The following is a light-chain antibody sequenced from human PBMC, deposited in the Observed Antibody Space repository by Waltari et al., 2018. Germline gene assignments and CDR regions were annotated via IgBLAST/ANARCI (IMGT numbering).Light chain of an antibody. V-gene: IGKV1-39*01. CDR3: QQSYDNPLT. Sequence: DIQMTQSPSSLSASVGDRVTINCRASQSISTSVNCYQQKPGKAPRPLVYASAGLQSGVPSKCSGGGFGTNFTLTITSLEPEDFATYYCQQSYDNPLTCGGGTRVESK. CDR2: ASA. J-gene: IGKJ4*01. CDR1: QSISTS.